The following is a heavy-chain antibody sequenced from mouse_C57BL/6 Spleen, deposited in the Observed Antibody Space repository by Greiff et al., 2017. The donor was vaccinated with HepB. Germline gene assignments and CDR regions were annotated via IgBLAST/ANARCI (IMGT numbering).Heavy chain of an antibody. V-gene: IGHV3-1*01. CDR2: ISYSGST. Sequence: EVQLQQSGPGMVKPSQSLSLTCTVTGYSITSGYDWHWIRHFPGNKLEWMGYISYSGSTNYNPSLKSRISITHDTSKNHFFLKLNSVTTEDTATYYCARENYDGAMDYWGQGTSVTVSS. CDR1: GYSITSGYD. J-gene: IGHJ4*01. CDR3: ARENYDGAMDY. D-gene: IGHD2-4*01.